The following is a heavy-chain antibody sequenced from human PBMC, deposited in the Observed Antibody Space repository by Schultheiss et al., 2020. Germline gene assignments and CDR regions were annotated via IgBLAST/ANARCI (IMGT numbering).Heavy chain of an antibody. CDR3: ARDLFHIAVAGTDAFDI. J-gene: IGHJ3*02. CDR2: IYYSGST. CDR1: GGSIGNYY. Sequence: SETLSLTCTVSGGSIGNYYWTWIRQPAGKGLEWIGYIYYSGSTNYNPSLKSRVTISVDTSKNQFSLKLSSVTAADTAVYYCARDLFHIAVAGTDAFDIWGQGTMVTVSS. D-gene: IGHD6-19*01. V-gene: IGHV4-59*01.